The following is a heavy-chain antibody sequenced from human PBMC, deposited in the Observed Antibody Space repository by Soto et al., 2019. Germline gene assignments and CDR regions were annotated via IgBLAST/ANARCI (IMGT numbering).Heavy chain of an antibody. Sequence: SETLSLTCTVSGGSISSGGYYWIWIRQHPGKGLEWIGYIYYSGSTYYNPSLKSRVTISVDTSKNQFSLKLSSVTAADTAVYYCARGGGAAPVNYWGQGTLVTVSS. CDR2: IYYSGST. V-gene: IGHV4-31*03. CDR1: GGSISSGGYY. CDR3: ARGGGAAPVNY. J-gene: IGHJ4*02. D-gene: IGHD1-26*01.